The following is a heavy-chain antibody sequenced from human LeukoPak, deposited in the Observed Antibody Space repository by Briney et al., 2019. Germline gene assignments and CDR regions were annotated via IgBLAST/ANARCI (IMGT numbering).Heavy chain of an antibody. Sequence: GGSLRLSCAASGFTFSSYSMNWVRQAPGKGLEWVSSISSSSSYIYYADSVKGRFTISRDNAKNSLCLQMNSLRAEDTAVYYCARGWQWLDPPFDYWGQGTLVTVSS. V-gene: IGHV3-21*01. CDR1: GFTFSSYS. CDR3: ARGWQWLDPPFDY. D-gene: IGHD6-19*01. CDR2: ISSSSSYI. J-gene: IGHJ4*02.